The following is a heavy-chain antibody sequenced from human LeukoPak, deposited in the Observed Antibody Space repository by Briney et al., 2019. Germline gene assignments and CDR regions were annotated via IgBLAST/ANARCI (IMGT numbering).Heavy chain of an antibody. D-gene: IGHD3-10*01. V-gene: IGHV3-74*01. J-gene: IGHJ5*02. Sequence: GGSLRLSCAASGFTFSNYWMHWVRYAPGKGLEWVSRIKSDGSITSYADAVKGRFTISRDNAKSTLYLQMNSLRAEDTAVYYCVWFGELARFDPWGQGTLVTVSS. CDR2: IKSDGSIT. CDR3: VWFGELARFDP. CDR1: GFTFSNYW.